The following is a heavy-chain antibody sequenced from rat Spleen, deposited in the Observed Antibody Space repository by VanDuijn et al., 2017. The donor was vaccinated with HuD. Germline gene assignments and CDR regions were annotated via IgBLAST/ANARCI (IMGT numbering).Heavy chain of an antibody. Sequence: EVQLVESGGGLVQPGRSLRLSCAASGFTFSDYYMAWVRQAPKKGLEWVASISYEGSSTYYGDSVKGRFTISRDNTKSTLYLQMNSLRSEDTATYYCTSSAGHWGQGVMVTVSS. CDR2: ISYEGSST. D-gene: IGHD3-2*01. CDR1: GFTFSDYY. CDR3: TSSAGH. V-gene: IGHV5-22*01. J-gene: IGHJ2*01.